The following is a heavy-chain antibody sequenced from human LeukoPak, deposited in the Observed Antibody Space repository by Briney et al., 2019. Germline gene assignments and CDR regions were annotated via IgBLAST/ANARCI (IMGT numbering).Heavy chain of an antibody. D-gene: IGHD1-14*01. CDR1: GYTFTAYY. V-gene: IGHV1-2*06. J-gene: IGHJ3*02. CDR2: INPNSGGT. Sequence: ASVKVSCKTSGYTFTAYYIHWVRQAPGQGLEWMGRINPNSGGTDSAQKFQGRVTMTRDTSVSTAYMELSRLRSDDTAVYYCARDLSGISSATDAFDMWGQGTMVTVSS. CDR3: ARDLSGISSATDAFDM.